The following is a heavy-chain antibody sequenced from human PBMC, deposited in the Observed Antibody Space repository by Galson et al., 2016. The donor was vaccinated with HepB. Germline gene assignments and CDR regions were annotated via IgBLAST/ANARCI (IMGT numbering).Heavy chain of an antibody. V-gene: IGHV1-3*01. CDR1: GYTFTTYA. D-gene: IGHD1-26*01. Sequence: SVKVSCKASGYTFTTYAMHWVRQAPGQRLEWMGWINAGNGNTKYSQKFQGRVTITRVTSASTAYMELSSLRSEDTAVYYCARDSGSPNWFDPWGQGTLVTVSA. J-gene: IGHJ5*02. CDR3: ARDSGSPNWFDP. CDR2: INAGNGNT.